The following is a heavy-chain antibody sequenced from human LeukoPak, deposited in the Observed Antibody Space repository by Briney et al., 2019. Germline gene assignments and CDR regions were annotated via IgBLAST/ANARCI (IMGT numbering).Heavy chain of an antibody. CDR3: ARVGDFSSGSDY. J-gene: IGHJ4*02. CDR2: INPNSGGT. D-gene: IGHD3-3*01. V-gene: IGHV1-2*06. CDR1: GYTYTGYY. Sequence: ASVKVSCKASGYTYTGYYRHWVRQAPGQGLEWMGRINPNSGGTNYAQKFQGRVTMTRDTSISTAYMELSRLRSHDTAVYYCARVGDFSSGSDYWGQGTLVTVSS.